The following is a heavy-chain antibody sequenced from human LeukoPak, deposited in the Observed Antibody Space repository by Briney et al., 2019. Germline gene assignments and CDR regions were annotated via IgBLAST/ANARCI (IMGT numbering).Heavy chain of an antibody. CDR1: GFTFSRSA. CDR2: FSASGGTT. D-gene: IGHD4-17*01. J-gene: IGHJ3*02. CDR3: GKFIEYGDYGNDAFDI. V-gene: IGHV3-23*01. Sequence: SGGSLRLSCAASGFTFSRSAMNWVRQAPGKGLEWVSSFSASGGTTYYADSVKGRFTISRDNSKNTLSVQMNSLRAEDTAVYYCGKFIEYGDYGNDAFDIWGQGTMVTVSS.